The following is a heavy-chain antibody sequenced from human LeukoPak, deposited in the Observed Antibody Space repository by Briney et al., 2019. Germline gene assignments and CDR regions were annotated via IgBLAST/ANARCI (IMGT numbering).Heavy chain of an antibody. CDR3: ARLWGLTTLGVAYYFDY. V-gene: IGHV4-59*01. CDR2: IYYVGST. J-gene: IGHJ4*02. Sequence: SETLSLTCTVSGGSISNYQWSWVRQPPGKGLEWIGHIYYVGSTDYNPSLKSRVTISVDTSRNQVSLKLSSVTAADTAVYYCARLWGLTTLGVAYYFDYWGQGTLVTVSS. CDR1: GGSISNYQ. D-gene: IGHD4-11*01.